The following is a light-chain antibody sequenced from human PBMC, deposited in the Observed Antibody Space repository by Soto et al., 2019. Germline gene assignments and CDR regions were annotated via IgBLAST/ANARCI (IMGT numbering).Light chain of an antibody. V-gene: IGKV4-1*01. Sequence: DIVMTQSPDSLAVSLGERVTINCKSSQSVLYSSNNRNYLAWYQQKPGRPPKLLIYWASTRESGVPDRFSGSGSGTDFTLTISSLQAEDVAVYYCQQYYNTPLTFGGGTKVDVK. CDR3: QQYYNTPLT. CDR2: WAS. J-gene: IGKJ4*01. CDR1: QSVLYSSNNRNY.